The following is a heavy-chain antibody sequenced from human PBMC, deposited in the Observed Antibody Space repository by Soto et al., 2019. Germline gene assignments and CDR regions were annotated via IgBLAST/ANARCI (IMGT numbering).Heavy chain of an antibody. Sequence: EVQLVESGGGLVQPGGSLKLSCAASGFTFSGSAMHWVRQASGKGLEWVGRIRRKANSYATAYAASVKGRFTISRDDSKNTAYLQMNSLKTEDTAVYYCTRRLGNHYGIDYWGQGTLVTVSS. CDR2: IRRKANSYAT. CDR1: GFTFSGSA. CDR3: TRRLGNHYGIDY. D-gene: IGHD4-17*01. J-gene: IGHJ4*02. V-gene: IGHV3-73*02.